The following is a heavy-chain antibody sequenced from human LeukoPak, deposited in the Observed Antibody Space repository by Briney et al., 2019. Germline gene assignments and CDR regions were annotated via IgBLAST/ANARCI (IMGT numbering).Heavy chain of an antibody. CDR2: IKSKTDGGTT. Sequence: PGGSLRLSCAASGFTFSNAWMSWVRQAPGKGLEWVGRIKSKTDGGTTDYAAPVKGRFTISRDGSKNTLYLQMNSLKTEDTAVYYCSGSSWYVPGWFDPWGQGTLVTVSS. J-gene: IGHJ5*02. CDR3: SGSSWYVPGWFDP. D-gene: IGHD6-13*01. V-gene: IGHV3-15*01. CDR1: GFTFSNAW.